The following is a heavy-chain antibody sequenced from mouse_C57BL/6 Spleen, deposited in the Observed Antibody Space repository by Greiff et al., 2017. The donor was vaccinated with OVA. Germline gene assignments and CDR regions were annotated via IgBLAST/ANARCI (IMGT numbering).Heavy chain of an antibody. D-gene: IGHD2-2*01. CDR1: GYTFTSYW. CDR2: IHPSDSDT. Sequence: QVQLQQPGAELVKPGASVTVSCKASGYTFTSYWMHWVKQRPGQGLEWIGRIHPSDSDTNYNQKFKGKATLTVDKSSSTAYMQLSSLTSEDAAVYYCEIWNGFFYAMDYWGQGTSVTVSS. CDR3: EIWNGFFYAMDY. V-gene: IGHV1-74*01. J-gene: IGHJ4*01.